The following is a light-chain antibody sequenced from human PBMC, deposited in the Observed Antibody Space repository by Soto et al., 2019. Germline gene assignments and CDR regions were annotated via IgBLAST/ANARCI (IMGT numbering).Light chain of an antibody. CDR2: GAS. CDR1: QSVTSNY. CDR3: QQYGSSAPIT. V-gene: IGKV3-20*01. J-gene: IGKJ5*01. Sequence: EIVLTQSPGTLSVSPGEGATLSCRASQSVTSNYLAWYQHKPGQAPSLLIYGASSRATGIPDRFSGSGSGTDFTLTISRLEPEDFAVYYCQQYGSSAPITFGQGTRLEIQ.